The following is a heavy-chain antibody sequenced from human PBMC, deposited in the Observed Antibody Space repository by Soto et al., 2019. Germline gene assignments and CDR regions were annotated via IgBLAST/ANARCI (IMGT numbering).Heavy chain of an antibody. J-gene: IGHJ3*02. Sequence: EVQLVESGGGLVQPGRSLRLSCAASGFTFDDYAMYWVRQAPEKGLEWVSGISWNSGSIGYADSLKGRFTISRDNAKNSLYLQMNSLRAEDTALYYCAKDWGAVAGTAYDIWGQGTMVTVSS. V-gene: IGHV3-9*01. D-gene: IGHD6-19*01. CDR1: GFTFDDYA. CDR3: AKDWGAVAGTAYDI. CDR2: ISWNSGSI.